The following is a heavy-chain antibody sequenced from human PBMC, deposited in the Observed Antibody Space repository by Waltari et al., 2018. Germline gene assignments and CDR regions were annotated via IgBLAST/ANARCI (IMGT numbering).Heavy chain of an antibody. V-gene: IGHV4-34*01. CDR1: GGSFRGYY. Sequence: QVQLQQWGAGLLKPSETLSLTCAVYGGSFRGYYWRWIRQPPGKGLERIGEINHSGSTNNTPSVKRRVTIIVGTSKNQFSLKLRFVTAADTAVYYCARGGGDIVVVPAALRYYYYGMDVWGQGTTVTVSS. CDR2: INHSGST. CDR3: ARGGGDIVVVPAALRYYYYGMDV. D-gene: IGHD2-2*01. J-gene: IGHJ6*02.